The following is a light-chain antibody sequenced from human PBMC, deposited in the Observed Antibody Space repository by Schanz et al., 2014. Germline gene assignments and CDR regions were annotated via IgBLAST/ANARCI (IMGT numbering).Light chain of an antibody. Sequence: DIQMTQSPSSLSASVGDRVTLTCRASQSISRNLYWYQQKPGKAPNLLIYDASSLQSGVPSRFSGSGSGTDFTLTISSLQPEDFATYYCQQSDSTPETFGQGTKVEIK. CDR2: DAS. V-gene: IGKV1-39*01. CDR3: QQSDSTPET. CDR1: QSISRN. J-gene: IGKJ1*01.